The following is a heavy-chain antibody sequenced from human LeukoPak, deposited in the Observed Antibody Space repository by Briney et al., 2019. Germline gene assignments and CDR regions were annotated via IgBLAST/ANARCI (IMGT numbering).Heavy chain of an antibody. CDR2: INHSGST. D-gene: IGHD6-19*01. V-gene: IGHV4-34*01. Sequence: GSLRLSCAASGFTFSSYEMDWVRQPPGKGLEWIGEINHSGSTNYNPSLKSRVTISVDTSKNQFSLKLSSVTAADTAVYYCARRGYSSGWYARRWFDPWGQGTLVTVSS. J-gene: IGHJ5*02. CDR1: GFTFSSYE. CDR3: ARRGYSSGWYARRWFDP.